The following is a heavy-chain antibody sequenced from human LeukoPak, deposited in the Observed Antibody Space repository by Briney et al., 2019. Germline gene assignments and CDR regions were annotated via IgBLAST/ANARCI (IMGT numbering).Heavy chain of an antibody. J-gene: IGHJ1*01. CDR1: GFTFSIYW. Sequence: GGSLRLSCAASGFTFSIYWMHWVRQAPGKGLVWVSRINSDGSSTTYADSVKGRFTISRDNAKNSVYLQMNSLSAEDTAVYYCARQGLYDSSDFWTFQHWGQGTLVSVSS. CDR2: INSDGSST. D-gene: IGHD3/OR15-3a*01. CDR3: ARQGLYDSSDFWTFQH. V-gene: IGHV3-74*01.